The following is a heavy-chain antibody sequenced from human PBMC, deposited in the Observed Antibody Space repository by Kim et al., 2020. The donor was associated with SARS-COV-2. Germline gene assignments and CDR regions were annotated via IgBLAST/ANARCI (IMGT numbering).Heavy chain of an antibody. D-gene: IGHD1-26*01. CDR1: GFTFSSYG. CDR2: IWYDGSNK. CDR3: ARDLGYSGLDY. J-gene: IGHJ4*02. Sequence: GGSLRLSCAASGFTFSSYGMHCVRQAPGKGLEWVAVIWYDGSNKYYADSVKGRFTISRDNSKNTLYLQMHSLRAEDTAGYNCARDLGYSGLDYWGQGTL. V-gene: IGHV3-33*01.